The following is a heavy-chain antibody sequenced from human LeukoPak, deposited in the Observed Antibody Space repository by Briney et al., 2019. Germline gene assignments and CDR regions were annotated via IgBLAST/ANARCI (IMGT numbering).Heavy chain of an antibody. CDR3: TGVAVAAFRHPGLES. V-gene: IGHV4-61*02. D-gene: IGHD2-15*01. CDR1: GGSISSGLHY. CDR2: FYISGST. Sequence: PSQTLSLTCTVSGGSISSGLHYWSWIRQSAGKGLEWIGRFYISGSTDYNPALKSRVTISVDTSRNQISLRLTSVTAADTAIYYCTGVAVAAFRHPGLESWGQGTQVAVSS. J-gene: IGHJ5*02.